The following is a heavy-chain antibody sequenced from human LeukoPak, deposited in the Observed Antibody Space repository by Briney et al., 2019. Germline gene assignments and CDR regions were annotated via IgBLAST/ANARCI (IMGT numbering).Heavy chain of an antibody. D-gene: IGHD2-8*01. CDR2: IYYSGST. J-gene: IGHJ5*02. CDR3: ARVMYGEGVRFDP. V-gene: IGHV4-30-2*01. CDR1: GGSISNINYS. Sequence: SETLSLTCTVSGGSISNINYSWSWIRRPPGKGLEWIGCIYYSGSTYYNPALRSRVTISVDRSKNHFSLELNSVTAADTAVYYCARVMYGEGVRFDPWGQGTLVTVSS.